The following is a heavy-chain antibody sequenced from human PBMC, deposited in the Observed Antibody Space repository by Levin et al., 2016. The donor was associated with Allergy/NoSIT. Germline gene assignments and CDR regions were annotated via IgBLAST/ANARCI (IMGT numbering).Heavy chain of an antibody. D-gene: IGHD3-10*01. CDR2: IFYTGST. V-gene: IGHV4-39*01. CDR3: ARHYGSAKDY. Sequence: SETLSLTCSVSGGSISSSSYNWDWIRQPPGKGLEWIGNIFYTGSTHYNPSLESRVTISVDTSKNQFSLRLTSVTAADTAVYYCARHYGSAKDYWGQGTLVTVSS. J-gene: IGHJ4*02. CDR1: GGSISSSSYN.